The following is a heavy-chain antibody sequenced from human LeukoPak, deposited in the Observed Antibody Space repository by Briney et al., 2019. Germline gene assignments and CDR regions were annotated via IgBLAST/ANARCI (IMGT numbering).Heavy chain of an antibody. J-gene: IGHJ4*02. D-gene: IGHD6-6*01. CDR2: IYYSGST. V-gene: IGHV4-31*03. CDR3: ARDGLGSSGFDY. Sequence: SETLSLTCTVSGGSISSGGYYWSWIRQHPGKGLEWIGYIYYSGSTYYSPSLKSRVTISVDTSKNQFSLRLSSVTAADTAVYYCARDGLGSSGFDYWGQGTLVTASS. CDR1: GGSISSGGYY.